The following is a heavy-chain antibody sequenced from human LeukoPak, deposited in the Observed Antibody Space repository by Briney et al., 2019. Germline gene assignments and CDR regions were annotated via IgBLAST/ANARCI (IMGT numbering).Heavy chain of an antibody. CDR2: ISWNSGII. CDR3: AKGDTAMVTSYYGMDV. Sequence: GRSLRLSCAASGFTFDDYAMHWVRQAPGKGLGWVSGISWNSGIIGYADSVKGRFTISRDNAKNSLYLQMNSLRAEDTALYYCAKGDTAMVTSYYGMDVWGQGTTVTVSS. D-gene: IGHD5-18*01. J-gene: IGHJ6*02. CDR1: GFTFDDYA. V-gene: IGHV3-9*01.